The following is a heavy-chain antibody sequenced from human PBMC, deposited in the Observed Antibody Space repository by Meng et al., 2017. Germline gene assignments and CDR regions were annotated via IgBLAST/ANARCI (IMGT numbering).Heavy chain of an antibody. J-gene: IGHJ4*02. CDR2: MNPNSGNT. CDR1: GYTFTSYD. V-gene: IGHV1-8*01. Sequence: QGQLGQSGAGVKKPGASVKVSCKASGYTFTSYDINWVRQATGQGLEWMGWMNPNSGNTGYAQKFQGRVTMTRNTSISTAYMELSSLRSEDTAVYYCARGPNRWTGFDYWGQGTLVTVSS. D-gene: IGHD3/OR15-3a*01. CDR3: ARGPNRWTGFDY.